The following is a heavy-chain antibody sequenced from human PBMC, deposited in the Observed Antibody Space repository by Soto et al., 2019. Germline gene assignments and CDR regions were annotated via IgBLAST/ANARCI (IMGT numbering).Heavy chain of an antibody. D-gene: IGHD3-22*01. CDR1: GASISTYY. CDR3: ARTEYDKIDPDY. J-gene: IGHJ4*02. CDR2: IYNRGST. Sequence: SETLSLTCTVSGASISTYYWSWIRQPPGKALEWIGYIYNRGSTNQNPSLKSRVSISIDTSRNQFSLRLRSVTDADTAVYYCARTEYDKIDPDYWGQGTLVTVSS. V-gene: IGHV4-59*01.